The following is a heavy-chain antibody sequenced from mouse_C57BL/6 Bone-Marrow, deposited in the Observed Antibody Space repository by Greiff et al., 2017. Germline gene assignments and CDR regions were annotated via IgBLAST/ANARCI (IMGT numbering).Heavy chain of an antibody. CDR2: INPTNGGT. CDR3: ARSRRLRRLDY. V-gene: IGHV1-53*01. D-gene: IGHD2-4*01. CDR1: GYTFTSTW. Sequence: QVQLQQPGTELVRPGASLKLSCTASGYTFTSTWLPWVKQRPEQGLKWIGIINPTNGGTNYNEKFKSKATLTVDKSSSTAYMQLSSLTSEDSAVDYCARSRRLRRLDYWGQGTTLTVSS. J-gene: IGHJ2*01.